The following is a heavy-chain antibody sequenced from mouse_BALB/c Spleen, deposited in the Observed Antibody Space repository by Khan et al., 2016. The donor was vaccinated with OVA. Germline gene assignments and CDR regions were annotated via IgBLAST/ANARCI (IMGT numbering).Heavy chain of an antibody. CDR1: GYSFTTYY. J-gene: IGHJ3*01. V-gene: IGHV1-34*01. D-gene: IGHD3-3*01. Sequence: VQLQQSGPELMKPGASVKISCKASGYSFTTYYMHWVKQSHGKSLEWIGYIDPFNGGNDYNQKFKGKATLTVDKSSSTAYMHLSSLTSKDSAVYYCARGTFDYWGQGTLVTVSA. CDR2: IDPFNGGN. CDR3: ARGTFDY.